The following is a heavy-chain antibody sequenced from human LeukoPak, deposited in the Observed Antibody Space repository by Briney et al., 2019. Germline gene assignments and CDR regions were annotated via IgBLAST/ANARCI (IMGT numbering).Heavy chain of an antibody. J-gene: IGHJ5*02. CDR3: ARVLLGSWDWFDP. D-gene: IGHD3-10*01. V-gene: IGHV3-74*01. CDR2: INPDGSRT. Sequence: PGGSLRLSCAASGFTFTSYWMHWVRQAPGKGLVWFSRINPDGSRTNYADSVEGRFTISRDNAKNTLYLQMNSLRAEDTAVYYCARVLLGSWDWFDPWGQGTLVTVSS. CDR1: GFTFTSYW.